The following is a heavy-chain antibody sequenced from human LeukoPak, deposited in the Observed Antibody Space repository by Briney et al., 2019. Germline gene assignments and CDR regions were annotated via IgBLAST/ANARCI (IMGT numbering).Heavy chain of an antibody. CDR2: INHSGST. CDR3: ARFSRGRGYSYGYGIAVAATQKGYDY. J-gene: IGHJ4*02. V-gene: IGHV4-34*01. Sequence: SETLSLTCAVYGGSFSGYYWSWIRQPPGKGLEWIGEINHSGSTNYNPSLKSRVTISVDTSKNQFSLKLSSVTAADTAVYYCARFSRGRGYSYGYGIAVAATQKGYDYWGQGTLVTVSS. CDR1: GGSFSGYY. D-gene: IGHD5-18*01.